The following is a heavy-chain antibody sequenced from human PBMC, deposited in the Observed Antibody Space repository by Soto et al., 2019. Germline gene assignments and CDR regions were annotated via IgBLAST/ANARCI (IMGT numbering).Heavy chain of an antibody. CDR3: ARDWYYSGSGSYDVFDI. CDR1: GYTFTKYG. Sequence: QVQLVQSGAEVKKPGASVKVSCKASGYTFTKYGISWVRQAPGQGLEWMGWISTYNGNTKYAQKLQGRVTMTTDTATSTVYMDLRSLRSDDTAVYYCARDWYYSGSGSYDVFDIWGQGTMVTVSS. D-gene: IGHD3-10*01. V-gene: IGHV1-18*01. CDR2: ISTYNGNT. J-gene: IGHJ3*02.